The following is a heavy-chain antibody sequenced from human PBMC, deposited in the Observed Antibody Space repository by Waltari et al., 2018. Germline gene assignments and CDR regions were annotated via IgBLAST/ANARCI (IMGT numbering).Heavy chain of an antibody. CDR2: IYYSGST. CDR1: GVSISSSSYY. V-gene: IGHV4-39*01. CDR3: ARLSSSWYYFDY. Sequence: QLQLQESGPGLVKPSETLSLTCTVSGVSISSSSYYWGWIRQPPGKGLGWIGSIYYSGSTYYNPSLKSRVTISVDTSKNQFSLKLSSVTAADTAVYYCARLSSSWYYFDYWGQGTLVTVSS. J-gene: IGHJ4*02. D-gene: IGHD6-13*01.